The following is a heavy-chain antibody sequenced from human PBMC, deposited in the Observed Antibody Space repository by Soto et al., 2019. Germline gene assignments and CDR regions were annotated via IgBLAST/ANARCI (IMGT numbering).Heavy chain of an antibody. CDR2: LIPIFDTP. J-gene: IGHJ6*02. D-gene: IGHD3-10*01. Sequence: QVQLVQSGAEVKKPGSSVKVSCKASGDTFISYAISWVRQAPGQGPEWMGGLIPIFDTPKYAQKFQGRVTITADESTSTAYMELSSLKVEDTAVYYCARALGERRFGAMDVWGQGTTVTVSS. CDR1: GDTFISYA. V-gene: IGHV1-69*01. CDR3: ARALGERRFGAMDV.